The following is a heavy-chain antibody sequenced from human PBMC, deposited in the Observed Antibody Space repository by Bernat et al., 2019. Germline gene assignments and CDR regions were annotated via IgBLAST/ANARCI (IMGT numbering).Heavy chain of an antibody. Sequence: QVQLVESGGGVVQPGRSLRLSCAASGFTFSSYAMHWVRQAPGKGLEWVAVISYDGSNKYYADSVKGRFTISRDNSKNTLYLQTNSLRAEDTAVYYCARGVWAAAGTEYFDYWGQGTLVTVSS. CDR3: ARGVWAAAGTEYFDY. CDR1: GFTFSSYA. CDR2: ISYDGSNK. D-gene: IGHD6-13*01. V-gene: IGHV3-30-3*01. J-gene: IGHJ4*02.